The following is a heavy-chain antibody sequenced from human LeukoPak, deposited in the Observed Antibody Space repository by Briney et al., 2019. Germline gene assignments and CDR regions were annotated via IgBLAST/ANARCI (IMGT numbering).Heavy chain of an antibody. CDR2: IKSKTDGGTT. CDR3: TTERFDRLFLHFDY. Sequence: PGGSLRLSCAASGFTFSNAWMSWVRQAPGKGLEWVGRIKSKTDGGTTDYAAPVKGRFTISRDDSKNTLYLQMNSLKTEDTAVYYRTTERFDRLFLHFDYWGQGTLVTVSS. D-gene: IGHD3-9*01. J-gene: IGHJ4*02. CDR1: GFTFSNAW. V-gene: IGHV3-15*01.